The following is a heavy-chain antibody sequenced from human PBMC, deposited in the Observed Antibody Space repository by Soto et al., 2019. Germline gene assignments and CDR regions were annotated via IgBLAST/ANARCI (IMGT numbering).Heavy chain of an antibody. CDR1: GFNFRTYA. Sequence: EVRLLESGGGSAQPGGSLRLSCAASGFNFRTYAMYWVRQAPGKGLEWVSAIDDGNIAYYADSVKGRFIISRDNSRNTLYLHMDGLRVEDTAIYFCTQRPLCVGDCWYFDDWGQGILVTVSS. V-gene: IGHV3-23*05. D-gene: IGHD2-21*02. CDR2: IDDGNIA. CDR3: TQRPLCVGDCWYFDD. J-gene: IGHJ4*02.